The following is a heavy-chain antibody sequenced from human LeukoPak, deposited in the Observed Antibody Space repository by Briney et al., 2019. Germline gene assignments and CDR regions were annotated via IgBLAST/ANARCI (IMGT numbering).Heavy chain of an antibody. CDR1: GFDPSSNW. CDR2: IKGDGIST. CDR3: AKDHYWSIDY. V-gene: IGHV3-74*01. Sequence: GFLRLSCAASGFDPSSNWMHWVRPPPGQGLVWVSRIKGDGISTNYADSVKGRFTISRDIAKNTLYLQMNSLRAEDTGVYYCAKDHYWSIDYWGRGTLVTVSS. D-gene: IGHD3-3*01. J-gene: IGHJ4*02.